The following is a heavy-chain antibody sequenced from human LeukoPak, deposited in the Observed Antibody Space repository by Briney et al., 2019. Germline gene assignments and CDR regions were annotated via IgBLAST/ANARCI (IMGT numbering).Heavy chain of an antibody. Sequence: PGGSLRLSCEGSGFSFSGSAMHWVRQASGKGLEWVGRIRSKTNSYATSYAASVKGRFALSRDDSKNTAYLQMNSLKTEDTAVYYCTRYNVGFESWGQGTLVTVSS. V-gene: IGHV3-73*01. CDR3: TRYNVGFES. D-gene: IGHD1-1*01. CDR1: GFSFSGSA. J-gene: IGHJ4*02. CDR2: IRSKTNSYAT.